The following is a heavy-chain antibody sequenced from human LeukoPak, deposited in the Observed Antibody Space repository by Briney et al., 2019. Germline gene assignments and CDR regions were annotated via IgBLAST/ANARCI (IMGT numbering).Heavy chain of an antibody. CDR2: IYHSGNT. CDR3: ARDRGVAYCSGGSCLTPPYDY. Sequence: SETLSLTCAVYGGSFSGYYWGWIRQPPGKGLEWIGSIYHSGNTYYNPSLKSRVTISVDTSKNQFSLKLSSVTAADTAVYYCARDRGVAYCSGGSCLTPPYDYWGQGTLVTVSS. V-gene: IGHV4-38-2*02. J-gene: IGHJ4*02. CDR1: GGSFSGYY. D-gene: IGHD2-15*01.